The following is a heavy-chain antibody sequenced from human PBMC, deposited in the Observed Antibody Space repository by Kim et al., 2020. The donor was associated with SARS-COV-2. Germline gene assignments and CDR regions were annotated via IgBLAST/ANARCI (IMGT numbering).Heavy chain of an antibody. CDR2: IGRDEST. CDR3: AKDLHNYSAMDV. Sequence: GGSLRLSCAASGFTFRNNAMNWVRQAPGKGLEWVAGIGRDESTHYADSVRGRFTISRDNSKNTLYLQMNRLSGEDTATYYCAKDLHNYSAMDVWGQGAMVTVAS. V-gene: IGHV3-23*01. D-gene: IGHD1-26*01. CDR1: GFTFRNNA. J-gene: IGHJ6*02.